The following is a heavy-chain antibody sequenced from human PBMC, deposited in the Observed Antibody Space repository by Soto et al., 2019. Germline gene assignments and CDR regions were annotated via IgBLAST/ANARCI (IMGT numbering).Heavy chain of an antibody. Sequence: EVQLLESGGGLVQPGGSLRLSCAASGFTFSSYAMSWVRQAPGKGLEWVSAISGSGGNTYYADSVKGRFTISRDNSKNTLYLQMNSLRAEDTAVYYCVKYHHYDYIWGSYRYYYYMDVWGKGTTVTVSS. J-gene: IGHJ6*03. CDR2: ISGSGGNT. D-gene: IGHD3-16*02. V-gene: IGHV3-23*01. CDR3: VKYHHYDYIWGSYRYYYYMDV. CDR1: GFTFSSYA.